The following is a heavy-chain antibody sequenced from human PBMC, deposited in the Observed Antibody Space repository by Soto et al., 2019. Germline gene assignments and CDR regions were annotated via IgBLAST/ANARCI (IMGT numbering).Heavy chain of an antibody. CDR3: AKDPGGGYKYFFYGMDV. Sequence: GGSLRLSCAASGFTFSAFGMHWVRQAPGKGLEWVAVISYDGSHQYYGDSVKGRFTISRDNSKNTLYLQMNSLRPEDTAVYYCAKDPGGGYKYFFYGMDVWGQVTTFTVSS. J-gene: IGHJ6*02. V-gene: IGHV3-30*18. CDR1: GFTFSAFG. D-gene: IGHD3-22*01. CDR2: ISYDGSHQ.